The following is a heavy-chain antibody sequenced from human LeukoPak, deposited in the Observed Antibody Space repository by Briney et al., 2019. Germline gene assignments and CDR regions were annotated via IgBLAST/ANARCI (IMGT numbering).Heavy chain of an antibody. D-gene: IGHD3-22*01. Sequence: SETLSLTCTVSGGSISSYYWSWIRQPAGKGLEWIGRIYTSGSTNYDPSLKSRVTMSVDTSKNQFSLKLSSVTAADTAVYYCARRSGDYYDSSGLYYYYYYMDVWGKGTTVTISS. CDR1: GGSISSYY. J-gene: IGHJ6*03. CDR2: IYTSGST. V-gene: IGHV4-4*07. CDR3: ARRSGDYYDSSGLYYYYYYMDV.